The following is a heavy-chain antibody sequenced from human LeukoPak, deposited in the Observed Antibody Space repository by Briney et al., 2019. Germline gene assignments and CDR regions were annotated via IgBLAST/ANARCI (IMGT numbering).Heavy chain of an antibody. CDR3: AKISFDIVLDAFDI. J-gene: IGHJ3*02. D-gene: IGHD2-15*01. Sequence: GGSLRLSCTASGFTFGDYAMSWVRQAPGKGLEWVSAISGSGGSTYYADSVKGRFTISRDNSKNTLYLQMNSLRAEDTAVYYCAKISFDIVLDAFDIWGQGTMVTVSS. CDR2: ISGSGGST. CDR1: GFTFGDYA. V-gene: IGHV3-23*01.